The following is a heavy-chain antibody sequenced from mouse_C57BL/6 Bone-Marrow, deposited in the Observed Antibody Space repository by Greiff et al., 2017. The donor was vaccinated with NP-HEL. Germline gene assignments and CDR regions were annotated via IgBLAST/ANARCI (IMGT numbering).Heavy chain of an antibody. Sequence: VQLQQSGAELARPGASVKLSCKASGYTFTSYGISWVKQRTGQGLEWIGEIYPRSGNTYYNEKFKGKATLTDDKPSSTAYRELRSLTSGDSSVYFCASDYYYGSSYWGQGTTLTVSS. CDR3: ASDYYYGSSY. CDR1: GYTFTSYG. D-gene: IGHD1-1*01. V-gene: IGHV1-81*01. CDR2: IYPRSGNT. J-gene: IGHJ2*01.